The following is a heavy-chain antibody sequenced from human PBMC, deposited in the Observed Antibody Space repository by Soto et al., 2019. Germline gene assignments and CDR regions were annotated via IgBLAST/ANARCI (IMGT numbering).Heavy chain of an antibody. CDR2: IYYSGST. Sequence: LSLTCTVTGASINNRSYYWGWIRQPPGKGLEWIGSIYYSGSTYNNPSLKSRVSMSVDTSKNQFSLKLRSVTAADTALYYCARQRTSVVTQAYFDSWGQGSLVTVSS. D-gene: IGHD2-21*02. V-gene: IGHV4-39*01. CDR1: GASINNRSYY. CDR3: ARQRTSVVTQAYFDS. J-gene: IGHJ4*02.